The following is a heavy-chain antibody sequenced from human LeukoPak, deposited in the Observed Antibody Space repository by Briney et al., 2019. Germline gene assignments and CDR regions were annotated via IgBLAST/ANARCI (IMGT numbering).Heavy chain of an antibody. D-gene: IGHD6-6*01. CDR3: ARFPARLDAFDI. Sequence: SETLSLTCTVSGGSISSYYWSWIRQPAGKGLEWIGRIYTSGSTNYNPSLKSRVTMSVDTSKNQFSLKLSSVTAVDTAVYYCARFPARLDAFDIWGQGTMVTVSS. V-gene: IGHV4-4*07. J-gene: IGHJ3*02. CDR2: IYTSGST. CDR1: GGSISSYY.